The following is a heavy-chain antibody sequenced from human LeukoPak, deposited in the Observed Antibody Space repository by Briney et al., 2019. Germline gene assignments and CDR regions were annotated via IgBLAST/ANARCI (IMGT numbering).Heavy chain of an antibody. Sequence: ASVKVSCKASGGTFSSYAISWVRQAPRQGLEWMGRIIPILGIANYAQKFQGRVTITADKSTSTACMELSSLRSEDTAVYYCARVGMDYYYYGMDVWGQGITVTVSS. CDR3: ARVGMDYYYYGMDV. CDR2: IIPILGIA. J-gene: IGHJ6*02. D-gene: IGHD7-27*01. V-gene: IGHV1-69*04. CDR1: GGTFSSYA.